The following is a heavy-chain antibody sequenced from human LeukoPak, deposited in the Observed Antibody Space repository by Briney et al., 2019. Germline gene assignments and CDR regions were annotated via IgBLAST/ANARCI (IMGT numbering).Heavy chain of an antibody. CDR3: AREYGDDNWFDP. V-gene: IGHV4-30-4*01. CDR2: IYYSGST. D-gene: IGHD4-17*01. Sequence: PSETLSLTCTVSGGSISSGDYYWSWIRQPPAKGLEWIGYIYYSGSTYYNPSLKSRVSISVDTSKNQFSLKLSSVTAADTAVYYCAREYGDDNWFDPWGQGTLVTVSS. CDR1: GGSISSGDYY. J-gene: IGHJ5*02.